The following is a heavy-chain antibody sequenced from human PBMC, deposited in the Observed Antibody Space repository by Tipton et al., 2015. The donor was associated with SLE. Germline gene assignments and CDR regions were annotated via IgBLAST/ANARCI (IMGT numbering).Heavy chain of an antibody. CDR1: GGSISSSSYY. CDR3: ARVYDFWIGRYFDY. J-gene: IGHJ4*02. V-gene: IGHV4-39*07. Sequence: TLSLTCTVSGGSISSSSYYRGWIRQPPGKGLEWIGSIYYSGSTYYNPSPKSRVTISVDTSKNQFSLKLSSVTAADTAVYYCARVYDFWIGRYFDYWGQGTLVTVSS. D-gene: IGHD3-3*01. CDR2: IYYSGST.